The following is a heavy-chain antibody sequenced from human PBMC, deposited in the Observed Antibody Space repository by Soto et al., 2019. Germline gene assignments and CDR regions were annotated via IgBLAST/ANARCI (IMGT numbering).Heavy chain of an antibody. D-gene: IGHD6-13*01. J-gene: IGHJ4*02. Sequence: SLRLSCAASGLTFDDYAMNWVRQAPGKALEGFSGLGRNGGSMVYAGHVMGRFAISSDNAKSSLYLRINSLRVEDTALYYCARRRRGPIAAAVTEPFDYWGQGTRVTVAS. V-gene: IGHV3-9*01. CDR2: LGRNGGSM. CDR1: GLTFDDYA. CDR3: ARRRRGPIAAAVTEPFDY.